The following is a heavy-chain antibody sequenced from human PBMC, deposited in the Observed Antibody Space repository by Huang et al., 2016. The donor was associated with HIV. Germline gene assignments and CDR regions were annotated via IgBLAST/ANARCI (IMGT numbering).Heavy chain of an antibody. CDR3: ARDRDFYDSSGYWGFNYFDY. Sequence: QVQLVQSGAEVKKTGASVKVSCKASGYAFTSYYMHWVRQAPGQGLEWMGIINPSGGSTSYAKKFQGRVTTTRDTSTNTVFMELSSLRSEDTAVYYCARDRDFYDSSGYWGFNYFDYWGQGTLVTVSS. CDR2: INPSGGST. J-gene: IGHJ4*02. D-gene: IGHD3-22*01. V-gene: IGHV1-46*01. CDR1: GYAFTSYY.